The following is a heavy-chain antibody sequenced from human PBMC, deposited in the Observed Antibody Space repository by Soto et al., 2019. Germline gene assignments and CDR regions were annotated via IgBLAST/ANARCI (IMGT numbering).Heavy chain of an antibody. Sequence: SETLSLTCTVSGGSISSSSFHWGWIRQPPGKGLECIGSIYYTGSTYYNPSLKSRVTISVDTSKNQFSLKLSSMTAADTAVYYCAGRTHYYGSGVGGWLDPGGQGNRVSVSS. CDR2: IYYTGST. D-gene: IGHD3-10*01. V-gene: IGHV4-39*01. CDR1: GGSISSSSFH. J-gene: IGHJ5*02. CDR3: AGRTHYYGSGVGGWLDP.